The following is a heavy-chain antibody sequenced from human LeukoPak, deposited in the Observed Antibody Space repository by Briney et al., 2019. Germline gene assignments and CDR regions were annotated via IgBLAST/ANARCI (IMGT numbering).Heavy chain of an antibody. CDR2: TNHSGSN. CDR1: GGSFCGYY. CDR3: ARGLIVGAPDY. V-gene: IGHV4-34*01. J-gene: IGHJ4*02. Sequence: SETLSLTCAVYGGSFCGYYWSWIRQPPGKGREWIGETNHSGSNNYNPSLKRRVTISVDTSKNQFSLKLSSVTAADTAVYYCARGLIVGAPDYWGQGTLVSVS. D-gene: IGHD1-26*01.